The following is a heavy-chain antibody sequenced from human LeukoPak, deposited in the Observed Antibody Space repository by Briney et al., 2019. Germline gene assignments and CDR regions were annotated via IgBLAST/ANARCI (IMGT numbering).Heavy chain of an antibody. V-gene: IGHV3-21*01. Sequence: GGSLRLSCAASGFIFSSYGMHWVRQAPGKGLEWVSSISSSSSYIYYADSVKGRFTISRDNAKNSLYLQMSNLRVEDTAVYYCTRDPRHFDSCGQGTLVTVSS. CDR2: ISSSSSYI. J-gene: IGHJ5*01. CDR1: GFIFSSYG. CDR3: TRDPRHFDS. D-gene: IGHD6-6*01.